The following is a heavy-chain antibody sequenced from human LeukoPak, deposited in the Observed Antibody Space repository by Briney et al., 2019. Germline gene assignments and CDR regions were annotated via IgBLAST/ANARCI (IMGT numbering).Heavy chain of an antibody. CDR3: ARDRSVVVVAVPNWFDP. J-gene: IGHJ5*02. V-gene: IGHV1-24*01. Sequence: ASVKVSCKVSGYALTELSMHWVRQAPGKGLEWMGGFDHEDGETIYAQKFQGRVTMTEDTSTDTAYMELSSLRSEDTAVYYCARDRSVVVVAVPNWFDPWGQGTLVTVSS. D-gene: IGHD2-15*01. CDR1: GYALTELS. CDR2: FDHEDGET.